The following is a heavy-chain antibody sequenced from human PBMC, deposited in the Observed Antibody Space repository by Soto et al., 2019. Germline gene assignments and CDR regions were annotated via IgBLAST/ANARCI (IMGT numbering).Heavy chain of an antibody. CDR3: ARQTGLGATNY. Sequence: DVDLVESGGALVQPGGSLRLSCAGSGFTFNNFWMHWVRQAPGKGRVWVARINTDGSVTSHADSVKGRFTISRDNAKSTLYLQMNSLRAEDSARYYCARQTGLGATNYWGRGTLVTVSS. V-gene: IGHV3-74*01. J-gene: IGHJ4*02. CDR1: GFTFNNFW. CDR2: INTDGSVT. D-gene: IGHD1-26*01.